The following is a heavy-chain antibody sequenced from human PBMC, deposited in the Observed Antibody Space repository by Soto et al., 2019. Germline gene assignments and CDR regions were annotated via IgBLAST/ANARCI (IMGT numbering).Heavy chain of an antibody. V-gene: IGHV3-15*01. CDR3: TTDQGYSGFGGLLLYYFDY. D-gene: IGHD2-21*01. Sequence: RGALVLCCAASGFTFSNAWMSWVRQAPGKGLESVGRIKSKTDGGTTDYAAPVKGRFTISRDDSKNTLYLQMNSLKTEDTAVYYCTTDQGYSGFGGLLLYYFDYWGQGTLVTVSS. J-gene: IGHJ4*02. CDR1: GFTFSNAW. CDR2: IKSKTDGGTT.